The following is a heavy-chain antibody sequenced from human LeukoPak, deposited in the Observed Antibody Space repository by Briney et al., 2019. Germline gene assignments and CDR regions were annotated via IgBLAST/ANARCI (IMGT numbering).Heavy chain of an antibody. V-gene: IGHV1-18*01. CDR2: ISAHNGNT. J-gene: IGHJ4*02. Sequence: ASVKVSCKASGYTFTSYGINWVRQAPGQGLEWVGWISAHNGNTNYAQKLQGRVTMTTDTSTSTAYMELRSLRSDDTAVHYCARGADSSSYFPSHYWGQGTLVTVSS. D-gene: IGHD3-22*01. CDR1: GYTFTSYG. CDR3: ARGADSSSYFPSHY.